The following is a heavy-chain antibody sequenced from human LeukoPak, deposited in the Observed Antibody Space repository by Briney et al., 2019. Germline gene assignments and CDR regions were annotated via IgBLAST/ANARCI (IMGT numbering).Heavy chain of an antibody. V-gene: IGHV3-74*01. CDR1: GFTFSSYW. Sequence: GGSLRLSCAASGFTFSSYWMHWVRQAPGKGLVWVSRINSDGSSTSYADSVKGRFTISRDSAKNTLYLQMNSLRAEDTAVYYCAREYYDFWSGYPDYWGQGTLVTVSS. CDR2: INSDGSST. CDR3: AREYYDFWSGYPDY. D-gene: IGHD3-3*01. J-gene: IGHJ4*02.